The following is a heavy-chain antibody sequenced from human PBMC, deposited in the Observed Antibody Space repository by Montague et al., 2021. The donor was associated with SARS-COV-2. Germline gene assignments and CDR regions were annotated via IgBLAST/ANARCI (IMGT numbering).Heavy chain of an antibody. Sequence: SETLSLTCTVSGGSANTISYYWAWIRQPPGKGLEWIASVYYTGHTYYNPSLTSRTAISLDTSTNHFSLTLSSVAAADTAIYYCATERAGHYYFDNWGQGTLVIVSS. D-gene: IGHD1-1*01. CDR2: VYYTGHT. J-gene: IGHJ4*02. CDR3: ATERAGHYYFDN. CDR1: GGSANTISYY. V-gene: IGHV4-39*07.